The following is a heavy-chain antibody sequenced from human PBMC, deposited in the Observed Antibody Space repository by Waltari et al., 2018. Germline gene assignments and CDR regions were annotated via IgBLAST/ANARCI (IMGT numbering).Heavy chain of an antibody. Sequence: EMQLLESGGGLVQSGGSLRLSCTASGFTFYDSTMHWVRQRPGKSLEWFYLITDNGDNTYYADSVKGRFTISRDNSKSSLYLHMDRLEIADTAFYFCAKGARGPIDFWGRGTLVTVSS. CDR2: ITDNGDNT. V-gene: IGHV3-43*01. J-gene: IGHJ4*02. CDR3: AKGARGPIDF. CDR1: GFTFYDST.